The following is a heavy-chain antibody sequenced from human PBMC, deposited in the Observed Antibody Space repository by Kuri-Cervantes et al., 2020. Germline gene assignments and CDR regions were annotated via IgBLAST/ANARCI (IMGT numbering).Heavy chain of an antibody. CDR2: IKSKTDGGTT. CDR1: GFTFSSYG. V-gene: IGHV3-15*01. CDR3: TTAIYDFWSGYYTLDY. J-gene: IGHJ4*02. D-gene: IGHD3-3*01. Sequence: GGSLRLSCAASGFTFSSYGMHWVRQAPGKGLEWVGRIKSKTDGGTTDYAAPVKGRFTISRDDSKNTLYLQMNSLKTEDTAVYYCTTAIYDFWSGYYTLDYWGQGTLVTVSS.